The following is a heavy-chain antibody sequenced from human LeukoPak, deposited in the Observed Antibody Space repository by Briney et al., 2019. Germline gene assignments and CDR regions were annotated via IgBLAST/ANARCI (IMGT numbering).Heavy chain of an antibody. Sequence: PSETLPLTCTVSGGSISSSSYYWSWIRQPPGKGLEWIGYIYYSGSTNYNPSLKSRVTISVDTSKNQFSLKLSSVTAADTAVYYCASYYYGSERAFDIWGQGTMVTVSS. D-gene: IGHD3-10*01. CDR2: IYYSGST. J-gene: IGHJ3*02. CDR3: ASYYYGSERAFDI. V-gene: IGHV4-61*05. CDR1: GGSISSSSYY.